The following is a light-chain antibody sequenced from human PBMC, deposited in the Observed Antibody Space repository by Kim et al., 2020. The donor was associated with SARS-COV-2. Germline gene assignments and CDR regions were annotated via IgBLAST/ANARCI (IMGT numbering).Light chain of an antibody. J-gene: IGKJ1*01. V-gene: IGKV3-20*01. CDR3: QQYDSLPST. CDR1: QSVSSNY. Sequence: SPGERATLSCRASQSVSSNYLAWYQQKPGQAPMLLICGASTRATGIPDRFSGSGSGTDFTLTISRLEPEDFAVYYCQQYDSLPSTFGQGTKVAIK. CDR2: GAS.